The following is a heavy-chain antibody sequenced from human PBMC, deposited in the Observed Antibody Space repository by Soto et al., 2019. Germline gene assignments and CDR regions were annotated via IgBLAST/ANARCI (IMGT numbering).Heavy chain of an antibody. CDR1: GVSIISYY. CDR2: IYYSGST. CDR3: ARQEKE. J-gene: IGHJ4*02. V-gene: IGHV4-39*01. Sequence: PSETLSLTCTVSGVSIISYYWGWILQPPGKGLEWIGSIYYSGSTYYNPSLKSRVTISVDTSKNQFSLKLSSVTAADTAVYYCARQEKEWGKGNLVTVYS.